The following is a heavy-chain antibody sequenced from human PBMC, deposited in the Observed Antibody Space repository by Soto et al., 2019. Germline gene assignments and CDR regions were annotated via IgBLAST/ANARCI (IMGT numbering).Heavy chain of an antibody. Sequence: ASVKVSCKASGNTFTSYDINWVRQATGYGLEWMGWINPNSGNIGYAQKFQGRVTMTRDTAIRTAYMEVSRLRSDDTAVYYCARGRASGSYYLLDYWGQGTLVTVSS. CDR2: INPNSGNI. V-gene: IGHV1-8*01. D-gene: IGHD3-10*01. J-gene: IGHJ4*02. CDR1: GNTFTSYD. CDR3: ARGRASGSYYLLDY.